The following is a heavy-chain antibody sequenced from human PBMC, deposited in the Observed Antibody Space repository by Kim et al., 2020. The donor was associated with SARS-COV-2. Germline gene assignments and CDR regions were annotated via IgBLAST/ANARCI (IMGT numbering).Heavy chain of an antibody. J-gene: IGHJ4*02. CDR2: T. CDR3: ARAGTWYLVDY. V-gene: IGHV4-4*02. Sequence: TKYNPSLKSRATISVDNSTNQFSLNLTSVTAADTAVYYCARAGTWYLVDYWGQGILVTVSS. D-gene: IGHD6-13*01.